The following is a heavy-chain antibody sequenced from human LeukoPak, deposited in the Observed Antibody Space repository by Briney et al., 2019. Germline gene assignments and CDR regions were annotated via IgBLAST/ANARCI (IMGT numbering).Heavy chain of an antibody. J-gene: IGHJ4*02. Sequence: GGSLRLSCAASGFTFSNYGLSWVRQAPGKGLEWVSGITGSGGGGSAYYADSVKGRFTISRDNAKNSLYLQMNSLRAEDTAVYYCARDLNVVVPAAMIDYFDYWGQGTLVTVSS. CDR3: ARDLNVVVPAAMIDYFDY. V-gene: IGHV3-23*01. D-gene: IGHD2-2*01. CDR2: ITGSGGGGSA. CDR1: GFTFSNYG.